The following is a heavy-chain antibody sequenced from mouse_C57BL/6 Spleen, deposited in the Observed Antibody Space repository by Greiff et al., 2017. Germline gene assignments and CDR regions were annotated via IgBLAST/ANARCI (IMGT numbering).Heavy chain of an antibody. J-gene: IGHJ2*01. D-gene: IGHD3-2*02. CDR2: IDPSDSYT. V-gene: IGHV1-69*01. CDR1: GYTFTSYW. CDR3: AKGLDSLGSGYFDY. Sequence: QVQLQPPGAELVMPGASVKLSCKASGYTFTSYWMHWVKQRPGQGLEWIGEIDPSDSYTNYNQKFKGKSTLTVDKSSSTAYMQLSSLTSEDSAVYYCAKGLDSLGSGYFDYWGQGTTLTVSS.